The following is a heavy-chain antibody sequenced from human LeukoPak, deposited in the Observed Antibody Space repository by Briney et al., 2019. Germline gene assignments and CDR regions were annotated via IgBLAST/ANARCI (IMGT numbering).Heavy chain of an antibody. CDR2: INPNSGGT. D-gene: IGHD2-15*01. CDR3: ARRGDYCSGGSCHYAY. J-gene: IGHJ4*02. CDR1: GYPFTRYY. V-gene: IGHV1-2*02. Sequence: GASVKVSCRASGYPFTRYYIHWVRQAPGQGLEWMGWINPNSGGTHYAQKFQGRVTMTRDTSISSAYMELSRLRSDDTAVYFCARRGDYCSGGSCHYAYWGQGALVTVSS.